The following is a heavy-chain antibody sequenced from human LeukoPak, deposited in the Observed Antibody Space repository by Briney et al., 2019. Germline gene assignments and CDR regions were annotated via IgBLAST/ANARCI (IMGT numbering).Heavy chain of an antibody. J-gene: IGHJ4*02. CDR2: IYYSGST. D-gene: IGHD1-26*01. CDR3: ARDEPPTWGLRY. V-gene: IGHV4-30-4*01. Sequence: SETLSLTCTVSGRSISXGDYYWSWIRQPPXKXLXXIGYIYYSGSTYYNPSLKSRVTISVDTSKNQFSLKLSSVTAADTAVYYCARDEPPTWGLRYWGQGTLVTVSS. CDR1: GRSISXGDYY.